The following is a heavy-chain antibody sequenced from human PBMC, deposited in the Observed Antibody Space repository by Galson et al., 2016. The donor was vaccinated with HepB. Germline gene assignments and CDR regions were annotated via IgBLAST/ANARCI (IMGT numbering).Heavy chain of an antibody. D-gene: IGHD3-3*02. CDR1: GGTFNSLP. V-gene: IGHV1-69*13. Sequence: SVKVSCKASGGTFNSLPINWVRQAPGLGLEWIGGLIPIFGTTNFAQNFRGRVTITADEATNTEYMELRSLRSEDTAIYYCVSVPADIRRALYMDVWGTGTTVTVSS. CDR3: VSVPADIRRALYMDV. CDR2: LIPIFGTT. J-gene: IGHJ6*03.